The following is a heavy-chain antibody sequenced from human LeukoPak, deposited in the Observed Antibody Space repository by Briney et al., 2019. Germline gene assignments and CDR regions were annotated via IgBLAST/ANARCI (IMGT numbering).Heavy chain of an antibody. CDR3: PAGTGTSDFDY. CDR1: GFTFSNAW. CDR2: IKKKTDGYTT. J-gene: IGHJ4*02. V-gene: IGHV3-15*01. Sequence: PGGSLRLSCAASGFTFSNAWMSWVRQAQGKGVEWVGRIKKKTDGYTTDYAAPLNCRFTLSIHHSKNPLYLEMNSLKSDDTAVYYCPAGTGTSDFDYWGQGTLVTVSS. D-gene: IGHD1-1*01.